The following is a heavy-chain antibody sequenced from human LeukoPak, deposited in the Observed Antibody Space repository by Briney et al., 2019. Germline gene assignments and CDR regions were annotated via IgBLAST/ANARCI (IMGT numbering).Heavy chain of an antibody. CDR2: ISSSGSTI. CDR3: ARCPGDSSGYYMDV. D-gene: IGHD3-22*01. J-gene: IGHJ6*03. CDR1: GFTFSSNA. Sequence: GGSLRLSCAASGFTFSSNAMSWVRQGPGKGLEWVSYISSSGSTIYYADSVKGRFTISRDNAKNSLYLQMNSLRAEDTAVYYCARCPGDSSGYYMDVWGKGTTVTVSS. V-gene: IGHV3-48*03.